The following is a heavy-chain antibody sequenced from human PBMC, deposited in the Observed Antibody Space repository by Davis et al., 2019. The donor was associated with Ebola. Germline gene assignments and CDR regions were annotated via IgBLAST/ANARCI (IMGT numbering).Heavy chain of an antibody. V-gene: IGHV1-2*02. CDR1: GYTFTGYY. Sequence: AASVKVSCKASGYTFTGYYIHWVRQAPGQGLEWMGWINPNSGGTNYAQKLQGRVTMTRDTSISTAYMELSRLRSDDTAVYYCARDGSISDQKSGELDYWGQGPLVTVSS. CDR2: INPNSGGT. J-gene: IGHJ4*02. D-gene: IGHD7-27*01. CDR3: ARDGSISDQKSGELDY.